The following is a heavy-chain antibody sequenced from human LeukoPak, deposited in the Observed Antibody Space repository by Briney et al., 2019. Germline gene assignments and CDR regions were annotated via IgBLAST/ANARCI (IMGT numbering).Heavy chain of an antibody. V-gene: IGHV3-33*01. D-gene: IGHD3-10*01. CDR3: ARDSGSGTGNKLFDP. Sequence: GGSLRLSCAASGFTFSNYGMHWVRQAPGKGLEWVAIIWYDGSNKCYADSVKGRFTISGDNSKNTLYLQMNSLRAEDTAVYYCARDSGSGTGNKLFDPWGQGTLVTVSS. CDR1: GFTFSNYG. CDR2: IWYDGSNK. J-gene: IGHJ5*02.